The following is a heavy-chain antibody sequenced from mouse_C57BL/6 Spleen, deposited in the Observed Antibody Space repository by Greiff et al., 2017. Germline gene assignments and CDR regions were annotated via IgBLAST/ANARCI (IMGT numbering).Heavy chain of an antibody. D-gene: IGHD2-4*01. J-gene: IGHJ2*01. V-gene: IGHV5-17*01. CDR3: ARQDYDYLYFDY. Sequence: EVKLEESGGGLVKPGGSLKLSCAASGFTFSDYGMHWVRQAPEKGLEWVAYISSGSSTIYYADSVKGRFTISSDNAKNTLFLQMTSLRSEDTAMYYCARQDYDYLYFDYWGQGTTLTVSS. CDR2: ISSGSSTI. CDR1: GFTFSDYG.